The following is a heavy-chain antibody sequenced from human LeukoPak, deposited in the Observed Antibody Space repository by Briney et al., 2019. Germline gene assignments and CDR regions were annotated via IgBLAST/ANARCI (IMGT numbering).Heavy chain of an antibody. J-gene: IGHJ3*02. Sequence: ASVKVSCKASGYTFTGYSMHWVRQAPGQGLEWMGRINPNSGGINHAQKFQGRVTMTRDTSISTAYMELSRLRSDDTAVYYCARDRTTSDTFDIWGQGTMVTVSS. CDR1: GYTFTGYS. CDR3: ARDRTTSDTFDI. V-gene: IGHV1-2*06. D-gene: IGHD1-7*01. CDR2: INPNSGGI.